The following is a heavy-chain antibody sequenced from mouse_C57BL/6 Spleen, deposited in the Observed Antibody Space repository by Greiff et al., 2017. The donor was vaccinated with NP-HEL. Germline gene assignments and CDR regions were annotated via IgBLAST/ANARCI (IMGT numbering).Heavy chain of an antibody. V-gene: IGHV3-6*01. CDR1: GYSITSGYY. Sequence: ESGPGLVKPSQSLSLTCSVTGYSITSGYYWNWIRQFPGNKLEWMGYISYDGSNNYNPSLKNRISITRDTSKNQFFLKLNSVTTEDTATYYCARDSNYAMDYWGQGTSVTVSS. CDR3: ARDSNYAMDY. CDR2: ISYDGSN. J-gene: IGHJ4*01.